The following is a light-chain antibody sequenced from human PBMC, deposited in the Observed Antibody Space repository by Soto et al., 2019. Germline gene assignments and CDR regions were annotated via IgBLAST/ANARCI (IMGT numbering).Light chain of an antibody. CDR1: QSITTF. V-gene: IGKV1-39*01. Sequence: DIQMTQSPPSLSASVGDRVTITCRASQSITTFLYWYKQTPGEAPQLLIFAASSLQTGVSSRFSGSGSGTEFTLTISSLLREDYAAYFWQQSSTPPYTFGPGTKLQVK. CDR3: QQSSTPPYT. J-gene: IGKJ2*01. CDR2: AAS.